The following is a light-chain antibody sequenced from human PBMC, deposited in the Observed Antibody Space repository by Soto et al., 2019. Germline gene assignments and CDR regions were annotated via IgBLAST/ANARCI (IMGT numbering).Light chain of an antibody. V-gene: IGKV2-28*01. CDR1: QSLLHSNGYNY. J-gene: IGKJ1*01. Sequence: DIVMTQSPLSLPVIPGEPASISCRSSQSLLHSNGYNYLDWYLQKPGQSPQLLIFLASIRASGVPDRFSSSGSGTDFTLKISRVEAEDVGVFYCMQALETPWTFGQGTKVEIK. CDR3: MQALETPWT. CDR2: LAS.